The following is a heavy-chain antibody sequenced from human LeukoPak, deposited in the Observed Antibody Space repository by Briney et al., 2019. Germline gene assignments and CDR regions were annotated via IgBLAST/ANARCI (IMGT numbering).Heavy chain of an antibody. Sequence: GESLKISCKGSGYSFTSYWIGWVRQMPGKGLEWMGIIYPGDSDTRYSPSLQGQVTISADKSISTAYLQWSSLKASDTAMYYCASTITIFGVVLKDAFDIWGQGTMVTVSS. D-gene: IGHD3-3*01. CDR3: ASTITIFGVVLKDAFDI. V-gene: IGHV5-51*03. CDR1: GYSFTSYW. J-gene: IGHJ3*02. CDR2: IYPGDSDT.